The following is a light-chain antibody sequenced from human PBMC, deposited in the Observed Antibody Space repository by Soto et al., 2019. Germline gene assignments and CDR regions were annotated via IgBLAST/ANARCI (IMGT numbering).Light chain of an antibody. V-gene: IGLV2-11*01. CDR1: SNDVGAYNY. CDR2: DAR. CDR3: SSYSDTNICV. Sequence: QSVLTQPRSVSGSPGQPVTISCTGTSNDVGAYNYVSWFQHHPGEAPKLIIFDARHRPSGVPDRFSGSKSGMTASLTISGLQPVDEADYYCSSYSDTNICVFGTGTKVTVL. J-gene: IGLJ1*01.